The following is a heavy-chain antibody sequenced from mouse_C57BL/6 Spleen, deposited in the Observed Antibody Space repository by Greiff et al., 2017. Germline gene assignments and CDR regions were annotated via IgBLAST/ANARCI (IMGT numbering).Heavy chain of an antibody. V-gene: IGHV1-82*01. Sequence: VQLQQSGPELVKPGASVKISCKASVYAFSSSWMNWVKQRPGKGLEWIGRIYPGDGDTNYNGKFKGKATLTADKSSSTAYMQLSSLTSEDSAVYFCARATVVATDYAMDYWGQGTSVTVSS. CDR3: ARATVVATDYAMDY. D-gene: IGHD1-1*01. CDR2: IYPGDGDT. CDR1: VYAFSSSW. J-gene: IGHJ4*01.